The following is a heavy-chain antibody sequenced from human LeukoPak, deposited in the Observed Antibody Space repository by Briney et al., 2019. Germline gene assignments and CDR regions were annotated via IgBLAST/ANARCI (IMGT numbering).Heavy chain of an antibody. CDR3: ARDLASGSYARIYYYYYYMDV. J-gene: IGHJ6*03. CDR1: GFTFSSYA. V-gene: IGHV3-23*01. CDR2: ISGSGGST. Sequence: PGGSLRLSCAASGFTFSSYAMSWVRQAPGKGLEWVSAISGSGGSTYYADSVKGRFTISRDNSKNTLYLQMNSLRAEDTAVYYCARDLASGSYARIYYYYYYMDVWGKGTTVTVSS. D-gene: IGHD1-26*01.